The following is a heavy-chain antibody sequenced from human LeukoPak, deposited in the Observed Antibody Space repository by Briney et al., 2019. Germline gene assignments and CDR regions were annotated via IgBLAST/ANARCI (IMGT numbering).Heavy chain of an antibody. J-gene: IGHJ3*02. CDR1: GFTFSSYS. V-gene: IGHV3-48*01. Sequence: GGSLRLSCAASGFTFSSYSMNWVGQAPGKGLEGVSYISSSSTIYYADSVEGRLTISRDNAKNSLYLQMNSLRAEDTAVYYCARGYDILTGYPDDAFDIWGQGTMVTVSS. CDR3: ARGYDILTGYPDDAFDI. D-gene: IGHD3-9*01. CDR2: ISSSSTI.